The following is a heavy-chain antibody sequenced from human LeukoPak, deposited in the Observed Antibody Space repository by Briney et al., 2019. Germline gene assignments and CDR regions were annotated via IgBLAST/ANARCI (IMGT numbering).Heavy chain of an antibody. Sequence: GGSLRLSCAASGFSVSTDHMSWVRQAPGKGLGWVSVIYNDGSTYYADTVKGRFTISRDNSKNTVDLLVNSLRAEDTAVYYCARVWELSYDYWGQGTLVTVSS. CDR1: GFSVSTDH. CDR2: IYNDGST. V-gene: IGHV3-53*01. CDR3: ARVWELSYDY. J-gene: IGHJ4*02. D-gene: IGHD1-26*01.